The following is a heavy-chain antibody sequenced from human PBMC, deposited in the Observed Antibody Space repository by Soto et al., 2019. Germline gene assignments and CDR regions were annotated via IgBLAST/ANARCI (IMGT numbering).Heavy chain of an antibody. V-gene: IGHV1-46*01. Sequence: QVQLVQSGAEVKKPGASVKVSCKASGYTFTSYYMHWVRQAPGQGLDWMGIINPSGGSTSYAQKFQGRVTITRDTSTSTVYMELSSLRSEDTAVYYCARGVVVVAAIYYYGMDVWGQGTTVTVSS. CDR3: ARGVVVVAAIYYYGMDV. CDR2: INPSGGST. D-gene: IGHD2-15*01. J-gene: IGHJ6*02. CDR1: GYTFTSYY.